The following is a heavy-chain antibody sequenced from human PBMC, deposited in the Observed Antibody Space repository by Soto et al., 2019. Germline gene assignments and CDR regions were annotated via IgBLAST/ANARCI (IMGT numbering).Heavy chain of an antibody. CDR1: GFTFSNYA. D-gene: IGHD5-18*01. CDR3: ARIPVGYSYGSDAFDI. J-gene: IGHJ3*02. V-gene: IGHV3-23*01. Sequence: EVQLLESGGGLVQPGGSLRLSCAASGFTFSNYAMSWVRQAPGKGLEWVSAISGSGGSTYYADSVKGRFTISRDNAKNSLYLQMNSLRAEDTAVYYCARIPVGYSYGSDAFDIWGQGTMVTVSS. CDR2: ISGSGGST.